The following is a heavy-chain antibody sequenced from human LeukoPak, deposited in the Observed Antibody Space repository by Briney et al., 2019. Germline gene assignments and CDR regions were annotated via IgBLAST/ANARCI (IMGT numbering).Heavy chain of an antibody. CDR1: GFTFNIYA. Sequence: PGGSLRLSCAASGFTFNIYAMSWVRQAPGKGLEWVSLISGSGDTTYYADSVKGRFTISRDNSKNMLYLQMNTLRAEDTAVYYCAKVWGDGYSGYDFDYWGQGTLVTVSS. J-gene: IGHJ4*02. V-gene: IGHV3-23*01. D-gene: IGHD5-12*01. CDR3: AKVWGDGYSGYDFDY. CDR2: ISGSGDTT.